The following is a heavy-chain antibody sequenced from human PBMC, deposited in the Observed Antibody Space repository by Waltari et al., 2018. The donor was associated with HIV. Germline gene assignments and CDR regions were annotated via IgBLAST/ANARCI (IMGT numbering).Heavy chain of an antibody. J-gene: IGHJ4*02. V-gene: IGHV1-2*02. CDR2: LDPKTGGP. D-gene: IGHD6-19*01. CDR3: ARDISSGWYYLRF. CDR1: GYTFTASY. Sequence: QVQLVQSGAEVKKPGASVKLSCKASGYTFTASYVHWVRQAPGQGLEWMGWLDPKTGGPNYARKFQARVTMTRDTSISTAYMELDRLTSDDTAVYYCARDISSGWYYLRFWGQGTLLTVSS.